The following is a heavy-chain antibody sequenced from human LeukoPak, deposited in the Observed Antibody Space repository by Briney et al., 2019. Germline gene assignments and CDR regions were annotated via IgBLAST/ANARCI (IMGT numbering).Heavy chain of an antibody. CDR3: ARLAYCGGDCFGAAFDI. D-gene: IGHD2-21*01. CDR1: GFTFSSYS. V-gene: IGHV3-21*01. J-gene: IGHJ3*02. Sequence: PGGSLRLSCAASGFTFSSYSMNWVRQAPGKGLEWVSSISSSSSYIYYADSVKGRFTISRDNAKNSLYLQMNSLRAEDTAVYYCARLAYCGGDCFGAAFDIWGQGTMVTVSS. CDR2: ISSSSSYI.